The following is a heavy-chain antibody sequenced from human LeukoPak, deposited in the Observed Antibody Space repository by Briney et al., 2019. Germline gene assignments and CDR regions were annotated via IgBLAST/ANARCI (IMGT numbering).Heavy chain of an antibody. CDR1: GGTFSSYA. CDR3: ARDYSYGYTGGDY. D-gene: IGHD5-18*01. CDR2: ISAYNGNT. Sequence: ASVKVSCKASGGTFSSYAISWVRQAPGQGLEWMGWISAYNGNTNYAQKLQGRVTMTTDTSTSTAYMELRSLRSDDTAVYYCARDYSYGYTGGDYWGQGTLVTVSS. V-gene: IGHV1-18*01. J-gene: IGHJ4*02.